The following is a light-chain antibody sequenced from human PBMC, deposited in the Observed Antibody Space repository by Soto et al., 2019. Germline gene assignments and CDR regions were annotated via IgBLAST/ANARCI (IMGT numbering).Light chain of an antibody. CDR3: SSYTNTNTVL. CDR1: SSDVGGYDY. J-gene: IGLJ2*01. Sequence: QSVLTQVASVSGSPGQSITISCTGTSSDVGGYDYVSWYQQHPGKAPKLMIXXXXYXXXXXXXXXXXSKSGNTASLTISGXXAEDEANYYCSSYTNTNTVLFGGGTKLTVL. CDR2: XXX. V-gene: IGLV2-14*03.